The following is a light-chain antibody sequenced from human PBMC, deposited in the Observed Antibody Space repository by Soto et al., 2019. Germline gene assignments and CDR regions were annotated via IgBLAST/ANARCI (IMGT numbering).Light chain of an antibody. V-gene: IGKV1-5*03. CDR1: QSISSW. Sequence: DIQMTQSPSTLSASVGDRVTITCRASQSISSWLAWYQQKPGKAPKLLMYKAASLESGVPSRFSGSGSGTEFTLTISSLQPDDFATYYCQQYNSQGTFGQGTKLEIK. CDR2: KAA. CDR3: QQYNSQGT. J-gene: IGKJ2*02.